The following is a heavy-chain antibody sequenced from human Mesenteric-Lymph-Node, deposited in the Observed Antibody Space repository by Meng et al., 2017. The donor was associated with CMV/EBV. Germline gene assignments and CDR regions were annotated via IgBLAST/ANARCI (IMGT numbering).Heavy chain of an antibody. J-gene: IGHJ6*02. CDR3: AKDQYSYGFYYYYGMDV. D-gene: IGHD5-18*01. CDR1: GFTFSSYA. Sequence: GESLKISCAASGFTFSSYAMHWVRQAPGKGLEWVAVISYDGSNKYYADSVKGRFTISRDNSKNTLYLQMNSLRAEDTAVYYCAKDQYSYGFYYYYGMDVWGQGTTVTVSS. V-gene: IGHV3-30-3*01. CDR2: ISYDGSNK.